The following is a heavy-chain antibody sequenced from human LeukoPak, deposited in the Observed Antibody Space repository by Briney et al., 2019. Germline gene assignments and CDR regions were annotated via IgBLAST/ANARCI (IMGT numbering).Heavy chain of an antibody. D-gene: IGHD1-14*01. CDR2: ISGSGGST. Sequence: GRSLKLSCAASRFTFNRYAMSWVRQAPGNGLEWVAAISGSGGSTNYADSLKGRLTISRDNSKNTLFLQMNSLRAEDTAVYYCVSEPDDNWFDPWGQGTLVTVSS. CDR3: VSEPDDNWFDP. J-gene: IGHJ5*02. CDR1: RFTFNRYA. V-gene: IGHV3-23*01.